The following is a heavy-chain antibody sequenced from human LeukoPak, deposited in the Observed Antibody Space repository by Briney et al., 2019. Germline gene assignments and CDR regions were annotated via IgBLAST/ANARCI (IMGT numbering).Heavy chain of an antibody. J-gene: IGHJ4*02. CDR1: GGSISSNNYY. CDR2: IHYSGAT. V-gene: IGHV4-39*01. CDR3: ARPHYYDASGPFEY. D-gene: IGHD3-22*01. Sequence: SETLSLTCTVSGGSISSNNYYWGWIRQPPGKGLEWIGSIHYSGATYYNPSLRSRVTIYVDTSKNQFSLKLTSVTAADTAVYYCARPHYYDASGPFEYWGQGTQVTVS.